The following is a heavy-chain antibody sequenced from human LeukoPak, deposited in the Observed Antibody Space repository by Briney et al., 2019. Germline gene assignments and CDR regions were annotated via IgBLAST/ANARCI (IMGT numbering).Heavy chain of an antibody. CDR1: GFTFSSYS. V-gene: IGHV3-48*04. CDR3: ARDYPPSLLFPPFDY. D-gene: IGHD2-15*01. CDR2: ISSSSSTI. Sequence: PGGSLRLSCAASGFTFSSYSMNWVRQAPGKGLEWVSYISSSSSTIYYADSVKGRFTISRDNAKNSLYLQMNSLRAEDTAVYYCARDYPPSLLFPPFDYWGQGTLVTVSS. J-gene: IGHJ4*02.